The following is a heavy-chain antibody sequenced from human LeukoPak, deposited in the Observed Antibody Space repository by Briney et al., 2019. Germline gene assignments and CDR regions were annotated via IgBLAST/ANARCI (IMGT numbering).Heavy chain of an antibody. CDR1: GFTFSSYA. D-gene: IGHD3-9*01. CDR3: AKVGDYDILTGYSYYFDY. J-gene: IGHJ4*02. V-gene: IGHV3-23*01. Sequence: PGGSLRLACAAAGFTFSSYAMSWVRQAPGKWLELVSAISGSGGSTYYADSVKGRFTISRDNSKNTLYLQMNSLRAEDTAVYYCAKVGDYDILTGYSYYFDYWGQGTLVTVSS. CDR2: ISGSGGST.